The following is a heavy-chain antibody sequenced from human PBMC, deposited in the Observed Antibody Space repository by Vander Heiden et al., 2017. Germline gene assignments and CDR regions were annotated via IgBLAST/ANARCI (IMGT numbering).Heavy chain of an antibody. CDR2: ISWDGASK. Sequence: EVHLVESGGVVVQPGGSLRLSCAASGFTFEDYTMHWVRQAPGKGLEWLSVISWDGASKYYTDSVKGRFTISRDNSKNSLYLQMNSLRAEDTALYYCVKDRGLGGAILYYFDNWGPGTLVTVSS. D-gene: IGHD3-10*01. CDR3: VKDRGLGGAILYYFDN. CDR1: GFTFEDYT. V-gene: IGHV3-43*01. J-gene: IGHJ4*02.